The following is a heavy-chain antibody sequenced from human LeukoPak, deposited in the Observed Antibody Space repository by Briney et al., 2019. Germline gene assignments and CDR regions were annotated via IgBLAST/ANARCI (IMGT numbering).Heavy chain of an antibody. J-gene: IGHJ4*02. Sequence: PGGSLRLSCAASGFTFSSYSMNWVRRAPGKGLEWVSSISSSSSYIYYADSVKGRFTISRDNAKNSLYLQMNSLRAEDTAVYYCARGVVEYSYGWYYFGYWGQGTLVTVSS. CDR2: ISSSSSYI. CDR1: GFTFSSYS. D-gene: IGHD5-18*01. CDR3: ARGVVEYSYGWYYFGY. V-gene: IGHV3-21*01.